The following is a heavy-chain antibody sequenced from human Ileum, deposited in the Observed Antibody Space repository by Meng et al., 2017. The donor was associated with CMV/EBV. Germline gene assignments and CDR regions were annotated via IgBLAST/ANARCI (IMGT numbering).Heavy chain of an antibody. CDR2: IDTDGTVT. V-gene: IGHV3-74*03. Sequence: EVQLVEAGGGLVRPGGSLGLSCADSGFTFSYYWMHWVRQAPGEGPVWVSRIDTDGTVTSYAESVRGRFTISRDNSKNTLYLQMNDLRAGDSGVYYCVRDLVGNRDSWGHGTLVTVSS. D-gene: IGHD1-14*01. CDR1: GFTFSYYW. J-gene: IGHJ5*01. CDR3: VRDLVGNRDS.